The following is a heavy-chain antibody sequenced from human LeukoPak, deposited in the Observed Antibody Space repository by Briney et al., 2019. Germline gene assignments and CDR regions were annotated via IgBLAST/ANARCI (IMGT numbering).Heavy chain of an antibody. Sequence: GESLKISCKGSGYSFTSYWIGWVRQMPGKGLEWMGIVYPGDSDTRYSPSFQGQVTISADKSISTAYLQWSSLKASDTAMYYCARGMAAAGPGDAFDIRGQGTMVTVSS. CDR2: VYPGDSDT. D-gene: IGHD6-13*01. V-gene: IGHV5-51*01. CDR1: GYSFTSYW. J-gene: IGHJ3*02. CDR3: ARGMAAAGPGDAFDI.